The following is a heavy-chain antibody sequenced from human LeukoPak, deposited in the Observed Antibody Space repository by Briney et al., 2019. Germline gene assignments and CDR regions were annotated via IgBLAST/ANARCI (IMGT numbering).Heavy chain of an antibody. CDR3: ARQRPHYCSSTSCSAYNWFDP. D-gene: IGHD2-2*01. J-gene: IGHJ5*02. CDR2: IDHTRDT. V-gene: IGHV4-34*01. CDR1: GASFSNSY. Sequence: PSETLSLTCAVYGASFSNSYWSWIRQPPGKGLEWIGEIDHTRDTKYNPSLQSRVTISVDTSKNQFSLKLSSVTAADTAVYYCARQRPHYCSSTSCSAYNWFDPWGQGTLVTVSS.